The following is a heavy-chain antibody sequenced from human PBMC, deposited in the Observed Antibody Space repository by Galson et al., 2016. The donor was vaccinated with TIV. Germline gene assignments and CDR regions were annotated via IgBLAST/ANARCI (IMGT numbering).Heavy chain of an antibody. J-gene: IGHJ4*02. D-gene: IGHD2-2*01. V-gene: IGHV3-30-3*01. Sequence: SLRLSFAASRLTFLSYAMHWVRQAPGKGLEWVALISHDGGEEHYADSVKGRFTISRDNSENTLFLQMNSLRAEDTAVYYCARVYFSGYCSSTSCYGGPLDYWGQGTLVTVSS. CDR2: ISHDGGEE. CDR3: ARVYFSGYCSSTSCYGGPLDY. CDR1: RLTFLSYA.